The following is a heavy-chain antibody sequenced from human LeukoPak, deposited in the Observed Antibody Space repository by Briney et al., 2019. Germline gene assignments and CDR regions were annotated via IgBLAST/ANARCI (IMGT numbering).Heavy chain of an antibody. CDR1: GFTFSSYG. J-gene: IGHJ4*02. CDR2: IWFDGSNK. V-gene: IGHV3-33*01. CDR3: ARAYSSGWAYFEY. D-gene: IGHD6-19*01. Sequence: PGRSLRLSCAASGFTFSSYGMHWVRQAPGKGLEWVAVIWFDGSNKYYADSVKGRFTISRDNSKNTLYLQMNSLRAEDTAVYYCARAYSSGWAYFEYWSQGNLVTVSS.